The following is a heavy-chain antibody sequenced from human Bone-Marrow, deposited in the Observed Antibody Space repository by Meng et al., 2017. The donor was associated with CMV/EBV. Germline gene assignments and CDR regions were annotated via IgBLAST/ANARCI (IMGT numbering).Heavy chain of an antibody. CDR2: ISSSSSYI. J-gene: IGHJ6*02. Sequence: ETLSLTCTVSGGSISSSSYYWGWIRQPPGKGLEWVSSISSSSSYIYYADSVKGRFTISRDNAKNSLYLQMNSLRAEDTAVYYCARAGTPITIFGVVIIDDVGSLPHYYYGMDVWGQGTTVTVSS. D-gene: IGHD3-3*01. CDR3: ARAGTPITIFGVVIIDDVGSLPHYYYGMDV. CDR1: GGSISSSS. V-gene: IGHV3-21*01.